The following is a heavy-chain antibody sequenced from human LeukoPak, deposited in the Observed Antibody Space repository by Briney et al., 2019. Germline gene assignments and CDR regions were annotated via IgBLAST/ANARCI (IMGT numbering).Heavy chain of an antibody. CDR3: ARGAGWWDY. J-gene: IGHJ4*02. Sequence: SETLSLTCTVSGGSISTYYWTWIRQPPGKGLEWIGYIYISGSTNYNPSLKSRVTLSLDTSKNQFSLTLTSVTAADTAVYYCARGAGWWDYWGQGTLVTVSS. CDR2: IYISGST. CDR1: GGSISTYY. V-gene: IGHV4-59*01. D-gene: IGHD2-15*01.